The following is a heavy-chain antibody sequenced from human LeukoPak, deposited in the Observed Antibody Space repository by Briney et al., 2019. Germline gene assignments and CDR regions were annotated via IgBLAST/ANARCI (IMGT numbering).Heavy chain of an antibody. J-gene: IGHJ4*02. CDR1: EFTFDDYG. D-gene: IGHD2-2*01. CDR3: ARGDNIVVVPAGSYSFDY. Sequence: PGGSLRLSCAASEFTFDDYGMSWVPQAPGKGLEWVSGINWNGGSTGYADSVKGRFTISRDNAKNSLYLQMNSLRAEDTALYYCARGDNIVVVPAGSYSFDYWGQGTLVTVSS. CDR2: INWNGGST. V-gene: IGHV3-20*04.